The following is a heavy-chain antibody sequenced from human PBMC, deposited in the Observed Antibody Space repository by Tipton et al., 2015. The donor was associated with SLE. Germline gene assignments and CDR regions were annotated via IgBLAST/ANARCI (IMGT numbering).Heavy chain of an antibody. D-gene: IGHD2-15*01. CDR3: ARDTSPYCSGGSCYTY. CDR1: GGSFSGYY. V-gene: IGHV4-34*01. Sequence: LRLSCAVYGGSFSGYYWSWIRQPPGKGLEWIGEINHSGSTNYNPSLKSRVTISVDTSKNQFSLKLSSVTAADTAVYYCARDTSPYCSGGSCYTYWGQGTLVTVSS. CDR2: INHSGST. J-gene: IGHJ4*02.